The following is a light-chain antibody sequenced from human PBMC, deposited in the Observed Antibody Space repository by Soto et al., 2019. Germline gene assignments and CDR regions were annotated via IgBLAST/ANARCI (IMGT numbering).Light chain of an antibody. J-gene: IGLJ2*01. Sequence: SYELTQPPSVSVSPGQTASITCSGDKLGDKYVCWYQQKPGQSPVLVLYQDNKRPSGIPERFSGSNSGNTATLTISGTQAXXXXDYYCQVWDNFSVIFGGGTKLTVL. CDR1: KLGDKY. V-gene: IGLV3-1*01. CDR2: QDN. CDR3: QVWDNFSVI.